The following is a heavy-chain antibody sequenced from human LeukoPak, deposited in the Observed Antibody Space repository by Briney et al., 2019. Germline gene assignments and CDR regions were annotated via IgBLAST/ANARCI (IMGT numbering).Heavy chain of an antibody. J-gene: IGHJ3*02. V-gene: IGHV3-23*01. CDR2: INANSGTR. CDR1: GFAFSFFA. D-gene: IGHD4-23*01. CDR3: AKSPTVDAAFDI. Sequence: GGSLRLSCEASGFAFSFFAMSWLRQAPGKGLEWVSTINANSGTRSYAASVRGRFTVSRDSSKNTLFLHMNSLRAEDTALYYCAKSPTVDAAFDIWGQGTMVTVSS.